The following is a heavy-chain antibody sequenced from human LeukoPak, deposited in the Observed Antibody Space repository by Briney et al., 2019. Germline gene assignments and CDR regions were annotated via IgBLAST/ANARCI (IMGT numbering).Heavy chain of an antibody. Sequence: PSETLSLTCTVSGGSISSSSYYWGWIRQPPGKGLEWIGSIHYSGSTYYNPSLKSRVTISVDTSKNQFSLKLSSVTAADTAVYYCARRSGPLRYYYYYYMDVWGKGTTVTISS. J-gene: IGHJ6*03. CDR1: GGSISSSSYY. CDR2: IHYSGST. V-gene: IGHV4-39*01. CDR3: ARRSGPLRYYYYYYMDV.